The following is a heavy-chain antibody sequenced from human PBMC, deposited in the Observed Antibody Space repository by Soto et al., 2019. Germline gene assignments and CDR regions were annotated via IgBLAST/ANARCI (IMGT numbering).Heavy chain of an antibody. V-gene: IGHV4-34*01. CDR3: ARRGGGDIVVVPAAYYYYYMDV. J-gene: IGHJ6*03. D-gene: IGHD2-2*01. CDR2: INHSGST. CDR1: GGSFSGYY. Sequence: QVQLQQWGAGLLKPSETLSLTCAVYGGSFSGYYWSWIRQPPGKGLEWIGEINHSGSTNYNPSLKRRVPISVDTSKNQFSLKLSSVTAAETAVYYCARRGGGDIVVVPAAYYYYYMDVWGKGTTVTVSS.